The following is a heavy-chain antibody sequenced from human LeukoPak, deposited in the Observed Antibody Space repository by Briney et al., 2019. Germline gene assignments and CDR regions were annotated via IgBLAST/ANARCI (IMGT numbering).Heavy chain of an antibody. CDR3: ARDAPLYCSGGSCYRWGEVDF. CDR1: GYTFTSYG. J-gene: IGHJ4*02. Sequence: XSVKVSCKASGYTFTSYGISWVRQAPGQGLEWMGWISAYNGNTNYAQKFQGRVTVTTDTSTSTAYMDLRSLRSDDTAVYYCARDAPLYCSGGSCYRWGEVDFWGQGTLVTVSS. D-gene: IGHD2-15*01. V-gene: IGHV1-18*01. CDR2: ISAYNGNT.